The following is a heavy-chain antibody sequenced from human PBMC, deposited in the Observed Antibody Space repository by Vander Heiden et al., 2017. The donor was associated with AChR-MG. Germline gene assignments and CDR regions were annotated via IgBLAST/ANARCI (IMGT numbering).Heavy chain of an antibody. D-gene: IGHD4-17*01. CDR1: GFTFDDYA. Sequence: EVQLVESGGGLVQPGRSLRLSCAASGFTFDDYAMHWVRQAPGKGMEWVSGISWNSGSIGYADSVKGRFTISRDNAKNSLYLQMNSLRAEDTALYYCAKSQAVTSSDVVGPFDYWGQGTLVTVSS. CDR2: ISWNSGSI. J-gene: IGHJ4*02. V-gene: IGHV3-9*01. CDR3: AKSQAVTSSDVVGPFDY.